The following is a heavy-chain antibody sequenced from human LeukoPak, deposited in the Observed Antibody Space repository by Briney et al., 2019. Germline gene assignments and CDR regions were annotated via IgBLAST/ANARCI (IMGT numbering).Heavy chain of an antibody. CDR3: ARYPKY. CDR1: GGSISSYY. CDR2: ICYSGST. Sequence: SETLSLTCAVSGGSISSYYWSWIRQPPGKGLEWIGYICYSGSTNYNPSLKSRITISVDTSKNQFSLKLSSVTAAGTAVYYCARYPKYWGQGTLVTVSS. J-gene: IGHJ4*02. V-gene: IGHV4-59*08.